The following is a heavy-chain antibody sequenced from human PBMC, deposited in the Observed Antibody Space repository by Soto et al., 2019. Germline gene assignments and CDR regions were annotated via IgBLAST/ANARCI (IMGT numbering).Heavy chain of an antibody. Sequence: SETLSLTCAVSGGSISSSNWWSWVRQPPGKGLEWIGEIYHSGSTNYNPSLKSRVTISVDKSKNQFSLKLSSVTAADTAVYYCARDRENGDYYFDYWGQGTLVTVSS. CDR1: GGSISSSNW. CDR3: ARDRENGDYYFDY. J-gene: IGHJ4*02. V-gene: IGHV4-4*02. D-gene: IGHD4-17*01. CDR2: IYHSGST.